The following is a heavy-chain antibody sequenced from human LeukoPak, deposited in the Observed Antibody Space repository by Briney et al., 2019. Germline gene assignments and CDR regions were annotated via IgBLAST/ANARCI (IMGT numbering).Heavy chain of an antibody. D-gene: IGHD4-11*01. J-gene: IGHJ4*02. CDR3: AKAVKGANYFDY. Sequence: GGSLRLSCAASGFRFSGYGMSWVRQAPGKGLEWVSAISGSGGSTYYADSVKGRFTISRDDSKNTLYLQMNSLRAEDTAVYYCAKAVKGANYFDYWGQGTLVTVSS. CDR1: GFRFSGYG. V-gene: IGHV3-23*01. CDR2: ISGSGGST.